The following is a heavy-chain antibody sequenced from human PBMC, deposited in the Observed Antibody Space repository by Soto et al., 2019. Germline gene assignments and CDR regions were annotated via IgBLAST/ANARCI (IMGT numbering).Heavy chain of an antibody. CDR1: GGSISSHY. CDR2: VHNSGST. CDR3: ARHVYEFDNGDNNWFVS. J-gene: IGHJ5*01. V-gene: IGHV4-59*08. D-gene: IGHD2-21*02. Sequence: SETLSLTCTVSGGSISSHYWSWLRQPPGKRLEWIGYVHNSGSTNYNPSLKSRVTTAVDTSKNQFSLRLSSVTAADTAVYYCARHVYEFDNGDNNWFVSWGQGILFTVSS.